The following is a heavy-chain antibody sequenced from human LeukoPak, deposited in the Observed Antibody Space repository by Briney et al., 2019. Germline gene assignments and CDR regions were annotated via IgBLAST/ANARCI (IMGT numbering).Heavy chain of an antibody. J-gene: IGHJ4*02. CDR2: ISWNSGSI. Sequence: GRSLRLSCAASGFTFDDYAMHWVRQAPGKGLEWVSGISWNSGSIGYADSVKGRFTISRDNAKNSLYLQMNSLRAEDTALYYCAKGMREYCGGDCYPTFDYWGQGTLVTVSS. V-gene: IGHV3-9*01. CDR1: GFTFDDYA. CDR3: AKGMREYCGGDCYPTFDY. D-gene: IGHD2-21*02.